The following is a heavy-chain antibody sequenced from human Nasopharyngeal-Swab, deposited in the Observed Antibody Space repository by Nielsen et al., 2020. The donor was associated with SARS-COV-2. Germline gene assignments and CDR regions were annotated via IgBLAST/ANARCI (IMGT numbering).Heavy chain of an antibody. CDR1: GFTFSTYS. D-gene: IGHD6-19*01. V-gene: IGHV3-21*06. CDR3: ARLPSAWGRRDFDY. J-gene: IGHJ4*02. Sequence: GESLKISCAASGFTFSTYSMIWVRQAPAKGLEWVSWISSSVSYIYYADSVKGRFTISRDNAKNALYLQMSSLRAEDKAVYYCARLPSAWGRRDFDYWGQGTLVTVSS. CDR2: ISSSVSYI.